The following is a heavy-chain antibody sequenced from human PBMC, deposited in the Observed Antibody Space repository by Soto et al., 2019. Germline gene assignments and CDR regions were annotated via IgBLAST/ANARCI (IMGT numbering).Heavy chain of an antibody. CDR2: IIPIFGTA. D-gene: IGHD5-18*01. CDR3: ARVEQRGYSYAPYYYGMDV. V-gene: IGHV1-69*01. J-gene: IGHJ6*02. CDR1: GGTFSSYA. Sequence: QVQLVQSGAEVKKPGSSVKVSCKASGGTFSSYAISWVRQAPGQGLEWMGGIIPIFGTANYAQTFQGRATITAEESTRTAYLELSSLRAEDTGVYDCARVEQRGYSYAPYYYGMDVWGQGTTVTVSS.